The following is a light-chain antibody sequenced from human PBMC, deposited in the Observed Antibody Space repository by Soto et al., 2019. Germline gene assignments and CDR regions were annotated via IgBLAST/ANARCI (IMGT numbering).Light chain of an antibody. V-gene: IGLV2-14*01. CDR1: SNDIGGYNY. Sequence: QSALNQVASVSGSPGQTITISCTGTSNDIGGYNYVSWYQQYPGKAPKLIISEVTNRPSGVSNRFSGSKSGNTASLTISGLQAEDEADYYCSSYTTISTVLFGGGTQLTVL. CDR2: EVT. CDR3: SSYTTISTVL. J-gene: IGLJ2*01.